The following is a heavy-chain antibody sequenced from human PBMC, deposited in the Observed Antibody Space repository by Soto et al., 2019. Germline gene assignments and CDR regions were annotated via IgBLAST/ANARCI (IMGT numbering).Heavy chain of an antibody. CDR2: INAGNGNT. Sequence: QVQLVQSGAEVKKPGASVKVSCKASGYTFTSYAMHWVRQAPGQRLEWMGWINAGNGNTKYSQKFQGRVTITRDTSASTGYRELGSRRFEDTAVYYCAGGGGYCSSTSCPVGTLRYWGQGTLVTVSS. D-gene: IGHD2-2*01. V-gene: IGHV1-3*01. J-gene: IGHJ4*02. CDR1: GYTFTSYA. CDR3: AGGGGYCSSTSCPVGTLRY.